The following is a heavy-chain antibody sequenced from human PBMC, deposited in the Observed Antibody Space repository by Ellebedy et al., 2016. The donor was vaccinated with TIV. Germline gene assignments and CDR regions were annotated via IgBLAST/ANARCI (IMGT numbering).Heavy chain of an antibody. CDR1: GFTFDDYT. CDR2: ISWDGGST. D-gene: IGHD4-23*01. Sequence: GESLKISCAASGFTFDDYTMHWVRQAPGKGLEWVSLISWDGGSTYYADSVKGRFTISRDNSKNSLYLQMNSLRTEDTALYYCAKASLRWSDYYYGMDVWGQGTTVTVSS. CDR3: AKASLRWSDYYYGMDV. V-gene: IGHV3-43*01. J-gene: IGHJ6*02.